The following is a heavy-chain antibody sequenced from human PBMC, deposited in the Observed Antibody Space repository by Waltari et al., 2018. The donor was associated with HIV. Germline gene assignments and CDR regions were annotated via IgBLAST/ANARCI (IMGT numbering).Heavy chain of an antibody. CDR2: SSSSSSYI. CDR3: ARDLRLRSPTYGMDV. J-gene: IGHJ6*02. CDR1: GFTLRGCG. Sequence: EVQLVESGGGLVKPGGSLRLSCAGSGFTLRGCGVNWGRLDPGRGLEWVSSSSSSSSYISYADSVKGRFTISRDNAKNSLYLQMNSLRAEDTAVYYCARDLRLRSPTYGMDVWGQGTTVTVSS. D-gene: IGHD3-16*01. V-gene: IGHV3-21*01.